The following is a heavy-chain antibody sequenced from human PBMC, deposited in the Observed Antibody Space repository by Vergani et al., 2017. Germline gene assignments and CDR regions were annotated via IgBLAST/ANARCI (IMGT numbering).Heavy chain of an antibody. V-gene: IGHV3-23*01. CDR1: GFTFSSYA. D-gene: IGHD3-3*01. CDR3: AKGGSYYDFWSGRDY. J-gene: IGHJ4*02. CDR2: ISGSGGST. Sequence: EVQLLESGGGLVQPGGSLRLSCAASGFTFSSYAMSWVRQAPGKGLEWVSAISGSGGSTYYADSVKGRFTISRDNSKTTLYLQMNSLRAEDTAVYYCAKGGSYYDFWSGRDYWGQGTLVTVSS.